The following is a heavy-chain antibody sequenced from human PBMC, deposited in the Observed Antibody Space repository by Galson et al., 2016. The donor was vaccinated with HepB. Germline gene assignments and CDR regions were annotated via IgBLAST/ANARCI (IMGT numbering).Heavy chain of an antibody. Sequence: SETLSLTCTVSSGPIRSTSHYWGWVRQPPGKGLEWIGSIFYSGSMYYSPSLKNRVTLSIDTSKNQFSLRLDSVTAADTAVYYCARNVVLVTAVLDYYYYGMDVWGQGTTVTVSS. V-gene: IGHV4-39*01. CDR1: SGPIRSTSHY. D-gene: IGHD2-21*02. J-gene: IGHJ6*02. CDR2: IFYSGSM. CDR3: ARNVVLVTAVLDYYYYGMDV.